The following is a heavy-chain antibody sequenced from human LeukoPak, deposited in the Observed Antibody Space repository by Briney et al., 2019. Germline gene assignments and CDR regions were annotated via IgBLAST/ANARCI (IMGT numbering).Heavy chain of an antibody. J-gene: IGHJ2*01. V-gene: IGHV3-23*01. Sequence: PGGSLRLSCAASGFTFSSYAMSWVRQAPGKGLEWVSAISGSGGSTYYADSVKGRFTISRDNSKNTLYLQMNSLRAEDTAVYYCAKTPHYYDSSGYSFTYFHLWGRGTLVTVSS. CDR3: AKTPHYYDSSGYSFTYFHL. CDR2: ISGSGGST. CDR1: GFTFSSYA. D-gene: IGHD3-22*01.